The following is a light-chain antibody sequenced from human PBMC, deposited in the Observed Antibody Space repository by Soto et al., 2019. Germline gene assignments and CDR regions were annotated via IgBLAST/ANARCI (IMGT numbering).Light chain of an antibody. CDR1: SSDVGLYTY. J-gene: IGLJ2*01. Sequence: QSALTQPASVSGSPGQSITISCTVTSSDVGLYTYVSWYQQHPGKAPKVIIYDVTNRPSGVSDRFSGSKSGNTASLTISVLQAEDEADYYCSLLTGTNKDVFGGGTKLTVL. V-gene: IGLV2-14*03. CDR3: SLLTGTNKDV. CDR2: DVT.